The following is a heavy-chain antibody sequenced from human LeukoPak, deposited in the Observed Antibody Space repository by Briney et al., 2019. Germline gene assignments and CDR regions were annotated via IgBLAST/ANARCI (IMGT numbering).Heavy chain of an antibody. D-gene: IGHD3-16*01. J-gene: IGHJ4*02. Sequence: SVKVSCKASGGTFSSYAISWVRQAPGQGLEWMGGIIPIFGTANYAQKFQGRVTITADKSTSTAYMELSSLRSEDTAVYYCAKTYVWYYLDSWGQGILVTVSS. V-gene: IGHV1-69*06. CDR3: AKTYVWYYLDS. CDR2: IIPIFGTA. CDR1: GGTFSSYA.